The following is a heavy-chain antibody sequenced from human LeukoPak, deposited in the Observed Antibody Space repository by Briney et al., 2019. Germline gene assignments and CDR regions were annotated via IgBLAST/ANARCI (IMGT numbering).Heavy chain of an antibody. CDR2: IYYSGST. CDR1: GGSISSYY. Sequence: SETLSLTCTVSGGSISSYYWSWIRQPPGKGLEWIGYIYYSGSTNYNPSLKSRVTISVDTSKNQFSLKLSSVTAADTAIYYCAREGGDYSDYNAFDIWGQGILVTVSS. D-gene: IGHD4-11*01. CDR3: AREGGDYSDYNAFDI. V-gene: IGHV4-59*08. J-gene: IGHJ3*02.